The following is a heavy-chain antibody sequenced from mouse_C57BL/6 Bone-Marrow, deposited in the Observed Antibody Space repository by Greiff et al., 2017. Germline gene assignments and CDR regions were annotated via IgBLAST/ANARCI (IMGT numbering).Heavy chain of an antibody. CDR3: AREGVTTHYYAMDD. V-gene: IGHV1-39*01. CDR2: FNPNYGTT. CDR1: GYSFTDYN. J-gene: IGHJ4*01. Sequence: EVQLQQSGPELVKPGASVKISCKASGYSFTDYNMNWVKQSNGKSLEWIGVFNPNYGTTSYNQKFKGKATLTVDQSSSTAYMQLNCLTSEDSAVYYCAREGVTTHYYAMDDWGQGTSVTVSS. D-gene: IGHD2-12*01.